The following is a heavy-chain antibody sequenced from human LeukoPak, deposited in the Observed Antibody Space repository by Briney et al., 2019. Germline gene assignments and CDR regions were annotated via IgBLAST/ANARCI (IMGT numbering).Heavy chain of an antibody. V-gene: IGHV4-59*08. CDR2: ISDSGST. J-gene: IGHJ4*02. CDR3: ARQTSDGFTGIFDY. D-gene: IGHD5-24*01. CDR1: GASISSSH. Sequence: PSETLSLTCTVSGASISSSHWSWIRQSPGKGLEWIGYISDSGSTNYNPSLRSRVTISVDTSKNHFSLKLSSVSAAETAVYYCARQTSDGFTGIFDYWGQGTLVTVSS.